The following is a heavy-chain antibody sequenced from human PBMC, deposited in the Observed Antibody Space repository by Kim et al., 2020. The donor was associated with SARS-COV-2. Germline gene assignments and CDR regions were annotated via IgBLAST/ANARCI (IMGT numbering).Heavy chain of an antibody. J-gene: IGHJ6*02. D-gene: IGHD3-10*01. CDR3: TTGTMVRGRGPYYYYGMDV. Sequence: GGSLRLSCAASGFTFSNAWMSWVRQAPGKGLEWVGRIKSKTDGGTTDYAAPVKGRFTISRDDSKNTLYLQMNSLKTEDTAVYYCTTGTMVRGRGPYYYYGMDVWGQGTTVTVSS. CDR2: IKSKTDGGTT. V-gene: IGHV3-15*01. CDR1: GFTFSNAW.